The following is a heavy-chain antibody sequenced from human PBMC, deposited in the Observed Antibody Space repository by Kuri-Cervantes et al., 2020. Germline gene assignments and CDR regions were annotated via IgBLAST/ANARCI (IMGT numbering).Heavy chain of an antibody. CDR3: ARHSYSGSYFFVSYAFDI. CDR1: GGSFSGYY. J-gene: IGHJ3*02. Sequence: GSLRLSCAVYGGSFSGYYWSWIRQPPGKGLEWIGSIYHSGSTYYNPSLKSRLTISVDTSKNQFSLKLSSVTAADTAVYYCARHSYSGSYFFVSYAFDIWGQGTMVTVSS. D-gene: IGHD1-26*01. CDR2: IYHSGST. V-gene: IGHV4-34*01.